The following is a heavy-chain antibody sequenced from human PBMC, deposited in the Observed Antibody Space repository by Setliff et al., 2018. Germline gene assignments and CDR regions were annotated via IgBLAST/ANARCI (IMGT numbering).Heavy chain of an antibody. CDR3: ARDADN. V-gene: IGHV4-30-2*01. J-gene: IGHJ4*02. CDR1: GGPIGSGTYS. CDR2: IARSGGT. Sequence: SETLSLTCDVSGGPIGSGTYSWSWIRQPPGKGLEWIGYIARSGGTYYNPSLKSRVTMSADTSENRFSLNLTSVTAADTAVYYCARDADNWGQGTLVTVSS.